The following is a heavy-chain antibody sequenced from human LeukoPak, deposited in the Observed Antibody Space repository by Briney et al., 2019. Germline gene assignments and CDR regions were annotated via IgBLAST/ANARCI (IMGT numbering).Heavy chain of an antibody. Sequence: PSQTLSLTCTVSGGSISSGGYYWSWIRQHPGKGLEWIGYIYYSGSTYYNPSLKSRVTISVDTCKNQFSLKLSSVTAADTAVYYCAREDDSSGYYVGHFDYWGQGTLVTVSS. D-gene: IGHD3-22*01. V-gene: IGHV4-31*03. CDR2: IYYSGST. J-gene: IGHJ4*02. CDR1: GGSISSGGYY. CDR3: AREDDSSGYYVGHFDY.